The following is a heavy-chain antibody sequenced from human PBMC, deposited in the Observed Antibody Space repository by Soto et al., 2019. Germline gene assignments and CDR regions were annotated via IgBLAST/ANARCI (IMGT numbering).Heavy chain of an antibody. CDR1: GGSVSESHYS. J-gene: IGHJ5*02. Sequence: QVHLQESGPGLVRPSETLSLTCIVSGGSVSESHYSWGWFRQPPGKGLEWIGNVFSTGRTSYNPSLQSRFTVSVDTSRNQIFLKVNSVTATDTALYYCATYLAWGQGTLVTVSS. V-gene: IGHV4-39*01. D-gene: IGHD3-16*01. CDR3: ATYLA. CDR2: VFSTGRT.